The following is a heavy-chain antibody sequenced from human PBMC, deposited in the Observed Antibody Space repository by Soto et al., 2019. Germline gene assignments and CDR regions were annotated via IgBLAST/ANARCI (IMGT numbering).Heavy chain of an antibody. Sequence: QVQLVQSGAEVKKPGASVKVSCKASGYTFTSYDINWVRQATGQGLEWLGWMNPNSGNTGYAQKFQGRVTMTRNNSRSTAYMELSSLRSEDTAVYYCATSRDEERYCDWLLPRRDYYYYYMDVWGKGTTVTVSS. J-gene: IGHJ6*03. CDR3: ATSRDEERYCDWLLPRRDYYYYYMDV. V-gene: IGHV1-8*01. CDR1: GYTFTSYD. D-gene: IGHD3-9*01. CDR2: MNPNSGNT.